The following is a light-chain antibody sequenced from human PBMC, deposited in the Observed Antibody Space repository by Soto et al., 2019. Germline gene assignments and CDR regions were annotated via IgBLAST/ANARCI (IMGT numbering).Light chain of an antibody. Sequence: EIVLTQSPGTLSLSPGERATLSCRASQSVSSSYLAWYQQKPGQAPRLLIYGASSRATGIPDRFSGSGSGTGFPRTISRLEPGDCSVYYCQQYGSSLLTFGGGTKVEIK. CDR2: GAS. CDR3: QQYGSSLLT. V-gene: IGKV3-20*01. J-gene: IGKJ4*01. CDR1: QSVSSSY.